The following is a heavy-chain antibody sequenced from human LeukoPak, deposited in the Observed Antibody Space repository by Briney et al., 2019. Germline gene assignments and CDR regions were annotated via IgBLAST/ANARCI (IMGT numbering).Heavy chain of an antibody. D-gene: IGHD6-13*01. V-gene: IGHV3-23*01. Sequence: PGGSLRLSCAASGFTFSSYAMSWVRQAPGKGLEWVSAISGSGGSTYYADSVKGRFTISRDNSKNTLYLQMNSLRAEDTAVYYCAKLRYNGSWYSYHFDYWGQGTLVTVSS. J-gene: IGHJ4*02. CDR2: ISGSGGST. CDR3: AKLRYNGSWYSYHFDY. CDR1: GFTFSSYA.